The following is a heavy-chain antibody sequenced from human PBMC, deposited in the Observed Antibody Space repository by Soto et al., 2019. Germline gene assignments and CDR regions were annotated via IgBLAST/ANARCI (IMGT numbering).Heavy chain of an antibody. D-gene: IGHD3-10*01. CDR1: GGAINSGDYY. V-gene: IGHV4-30-4*01. J-gene: IGHJ4*02. Sequence: QVRLQESGPGLVKPSQTLSLTCIVSGGAINSGDYYWSWIRQPPGKGLEWIGYIYYSGSTYYNPSLKSRLTISVDTSKNQFSMKLSSVTAADSAVYYCARDRGWFYCDYWGQGTLVTVSS. CDR3: ARDRGWFYCDY. CDR2: IYYSGST.